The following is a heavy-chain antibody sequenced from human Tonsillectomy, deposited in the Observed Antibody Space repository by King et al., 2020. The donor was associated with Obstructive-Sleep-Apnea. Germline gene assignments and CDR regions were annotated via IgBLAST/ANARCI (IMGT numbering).Heavy chain of an antibody. D-gene: IGHD3-22*01. CDR1: GYTFTSYG. Sequence: VQLVESGAEVKKPGASVKVSCKASGYTFTSYGISWVRQAPGQGLEWMGWISAYNGNTNYAQKLQGRVTMTTDTSTSTAYMELRSLRSDDTAVYYCARAAVAVGTMIGGWDYYYYGMDVWGHGTTVTVSS. CDR3: ARAAVAVGTMIGGWDYYYYGMDV. CDR2: ISAYNGNT. V-gene: IGHV1-18*04. J-gene: IGHJ6*02.